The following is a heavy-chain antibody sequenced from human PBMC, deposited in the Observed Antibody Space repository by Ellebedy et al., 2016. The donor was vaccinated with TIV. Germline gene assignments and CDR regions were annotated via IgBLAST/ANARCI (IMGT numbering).Heavy chain of an antibody. CDR1: GESISSSNW. D-gene: IGHD6-19*01. J-gene: IGHJ4*02. CDR3: AEGRSGWYYFDY. Sequence: GSLRLSCAVSGESISSSNWWTWVRQPPGKGLEWIGEINQSGRTNYNPSLDKGRVTISVDTSKNQFSLRLSSVTVADTAVYYCAEGRSGWYYFDYWGQGTPVTVSS. V-gene: IGHV4-4*02. CDR2: INQSGRT.